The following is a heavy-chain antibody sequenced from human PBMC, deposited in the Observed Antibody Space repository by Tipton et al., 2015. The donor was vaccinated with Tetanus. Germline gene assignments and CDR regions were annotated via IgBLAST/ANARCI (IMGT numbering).Heavy chain of an antibody. V-gene: IGHV3-74*01. Sequence: SLRLSCAASGFTFRNYWMHWVRQAPGKGLVWVSRINGEASDTGYADSVKGRLSISRDNTKNSVSLQMNRLRAEDTAIYYCVRDIRATKPYFFDYWGQGTLVSVSS. D-gene: IGHD1-14*01. CDR3: VRDIRATKPYFFDY. J-gene: IGHJ4*02. CDR2: INGEASDT. CDR1: GFTFRNYW.